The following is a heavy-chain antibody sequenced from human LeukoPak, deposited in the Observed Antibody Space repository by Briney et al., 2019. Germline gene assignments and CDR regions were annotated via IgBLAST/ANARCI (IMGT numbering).Heavy chain of an antibody. CDR2: ISSNSTYI. D-gene: IGHD6-19*01. V-gene: IGHV3-21*01. CDR1: GFTFGSYN. CDR3: ARERWGRQWHFDY. J-gene: IGHJ4*02. Sequence: GGSLRLSCAASGFTFGSYNMNWVRQAPGKGLEWVSSISSNSTYIYYADSVKGRFIISRDNAKNSLYLQMNSLRAEDKALYYCARERWGRQWHFDYGGQGTLVTVSS.